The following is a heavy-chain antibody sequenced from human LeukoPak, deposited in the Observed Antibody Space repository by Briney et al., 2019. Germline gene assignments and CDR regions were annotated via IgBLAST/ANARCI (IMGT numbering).Heavy chain of an antibody. D-gene: IGHD1-1*01. CDR3: ARVSRWNDWALEG. CDR1: GGSISSTNW. V-gene: IGHV4-4*02. CDR2: VHLDGRT. J-gene: IGHJ4*02. Sequence: SGTLSLICGVSGGSISSTNWWTWVRQPPGKGLEWIGEVHLDGRTNYNPSLQSRLTMSVDFSENHISLKLTSVTAADTAVYYCARVSRWNDWALEGWGQGTLVTVSS.